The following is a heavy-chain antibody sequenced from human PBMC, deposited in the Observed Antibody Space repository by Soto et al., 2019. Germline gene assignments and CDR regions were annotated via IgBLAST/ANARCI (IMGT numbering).Heavy chain of an antibody. CDR3: ANSLVPAAMGYYYGMDV. V-gene: IGHV3-30*18. J-gene: IGHJ6*02. CDR2: ISYDGSND. D-gene: IGHD2-2*01. CDR1: GFSFSGYA. Sequence: PGGSVRLSCAASGFSFSGYAMHWVRQAPGKGLEWVAIISYDGSNDYYADSVKGRFTISRDNFKNTLYLQMSSLRAEDTAVYYCANSLVPAAMGYYYGMDVWGQGTTVTVSS.